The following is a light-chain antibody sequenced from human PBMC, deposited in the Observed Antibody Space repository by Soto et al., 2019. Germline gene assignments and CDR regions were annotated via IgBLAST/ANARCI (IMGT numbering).Light chain of an antibody. CDR1: SSDVGSYNL. CDR3: CSYTGTSTVV. CDR2: EGT. J-gene: IGLJ2*01. V-gene: IGLV2-23*01. Sequence: QSVLTQPASVSGSPGQSITISCTGTSSDVGSYNLVSWYQQHPGKAPKLIIYEGTKRPSGVSNRFSGSKSGNTASLTISGLQAEDESDYYFCSYTGTSTVVFGGGTKLTVL.